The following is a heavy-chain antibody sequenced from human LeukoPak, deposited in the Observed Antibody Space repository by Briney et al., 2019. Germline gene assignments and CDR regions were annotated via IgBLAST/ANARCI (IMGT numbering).Heavy chain of an antibody. CDR3: AKVSLGYCSSTSCYGFDY. CDR2: ISGSGGST. J-gene: IGHJ4*02. Sequence: GGSLRLSYAASGFTFSSYAMSWVRQAPGKGLEWVSAISGSGGSTYYADSVKGRFTISRDNSKNTLYLQMNSLRAEDTAVYYCAKVSLGYCSSTSCYGFDYWGQGTLVTVSS. CDR1: GFTFSSYA. V-gene: IGHV3-23*01. D-gene: IGHD2-2*01.